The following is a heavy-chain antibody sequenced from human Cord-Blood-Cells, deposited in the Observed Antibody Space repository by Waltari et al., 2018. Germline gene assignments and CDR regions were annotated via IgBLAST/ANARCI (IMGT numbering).Heavy chain of an antibody. CDR2: IYHSGST. D-gene: IGHD3-3*01. V-gene: IGHV4-38-2*01. CDR3: ARGGFWSGHSQSDFDY. CDR1: GYSISSGYY. Sequence: QVQLQESGPGLVKPSETLSLTCAVSGYSISSGYYWGWIRQPPGKGLEWFGSIYHSGSTYYNPTLKSRVTISVDTSKNQFSLKRGSVTAADTAVYYCARGGFWSGHSQSDFDYWGQGTLVTVSS. J-gene: IGHJ4*02.